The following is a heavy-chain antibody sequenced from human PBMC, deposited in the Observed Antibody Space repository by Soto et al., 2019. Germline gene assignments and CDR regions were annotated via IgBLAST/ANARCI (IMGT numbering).Heavy chain of an antibody. J-gene: IGHJ2*01. CDR3: AREIIPLTTDWYFDL. Sequence: QVQLQESGPGLVKPSETLSLTCTVSGGSFSGGGYYWSWIRQPPGKGLEWIGYTYDSGSTYYNPSLKSRISISVDTSKNQFSLRLTSVTAADTAVYYCAREIIPLTTDWYFDLWGRGTLVTVSS. D-gene: IGHD4-17*01. CDR1: GGSFSGGGYY. CDR2: TYDSGST. V-gene: IGHV4-30-4*01.